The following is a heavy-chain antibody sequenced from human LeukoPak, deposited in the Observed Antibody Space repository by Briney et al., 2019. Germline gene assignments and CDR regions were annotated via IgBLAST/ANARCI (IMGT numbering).Heavy chain of an antibody. V-gene: IGHV4-30-2*05. J-gene: IGHJ3*02. CDR1: GGSPSSSGSY. CDR3: ARQYYYDSSGFDAFDI. D-gene: IGHD3-22*01. Sequence: PSQTLSLTCTVSGGSPSSSGSYWTWIRQPPGKGLEWIGNIYHSGNTNYNPSLKSRVTISVDMSKNQFSLKLSSVTAADTAVYYCARQYYYDSSGFDAFDIWGQGTMVTVSS. CDR2: IYHSGNT.